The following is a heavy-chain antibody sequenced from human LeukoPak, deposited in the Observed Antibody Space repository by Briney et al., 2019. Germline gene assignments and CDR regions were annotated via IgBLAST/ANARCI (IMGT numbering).Heavy chain of an antibody. J-gene: IGHJ5*02. CDR3: ARGLNYDILTGYYNNWFDP. CDR1: GGSFSGYY. V-gene: IGHV4-34*01. D-gene: IGHD3-9*01. CDR2: INHSGST. Sequence: SETLSLTCAVYGGSFSGYYWGWIRQPPGKGLEWIGEINHSGSTNYNPSLKSRVTISVDTSKNQFSLKLSSVTAADTAVYYCARGLNYDILTGYYNNWFDPWGQGTLVTVSS.